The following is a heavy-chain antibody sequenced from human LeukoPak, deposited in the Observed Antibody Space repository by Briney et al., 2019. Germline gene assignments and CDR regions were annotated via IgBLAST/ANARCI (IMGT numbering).Heavy chain of an antibody. J-gene: IGHJ5*02. V-gene: IGHV1-69*05. CDR1: GGTFSSYA. CDR3: ARYCSGGSCHGTFDP. Sequence: SVKVSCKASGGTFSSYAISWVRQAPGQGLEWMGGIIPIFGTANYAQKFQGRVTITTDESTSTAYMELSSLRSEDTAVYYCARYCSGGSCHGTFDPWGQGALVTVSS. D-gene: IGHD2-15*01. CDR2: IIPIFGTA.